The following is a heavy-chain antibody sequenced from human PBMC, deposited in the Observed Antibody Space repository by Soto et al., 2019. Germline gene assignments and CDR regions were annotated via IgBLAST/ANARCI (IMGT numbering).Heavy chain of an antibody. CDR2: IYYSGST. J-gene: IGHJ4*01. V-gene: IGHV4-31*03. CDR1: GGSISSGGYY. D-gene: IGHD2-21*02. CDR3: ASRHGPTVDASY. Sequence: TLSLTCTVSGGSISSGGYYWSWIRQHPGKGLEWIGYIYYSGSTYHNPSLKSRVTMSVDTSKNQFSLNLSSVTAADTAVYYCASRHGPTVDASYWGNGTLVPVSP.